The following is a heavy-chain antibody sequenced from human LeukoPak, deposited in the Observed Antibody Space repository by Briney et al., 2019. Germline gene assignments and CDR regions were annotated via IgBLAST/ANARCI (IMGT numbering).Heavy chain of an antibody. CDR1: GFDISYNY. D-gene: IGHD3-3*01. J-gene: IGHJ4*02. Sequence: GGSLRLSCVASGFDISYNYVGWVRQAPGKGLEWVSVIHTGGTTHYADSVKGRFTISKDNSNNTVYLQMNSLRAEDTAVYYCAKVGDDFWSGFSDYWGRGTLVTVSS. CDR3: AKVGDDFWSGFSDY. V-gene: IGHV3-53*01. CDR2: IHTGGTT.